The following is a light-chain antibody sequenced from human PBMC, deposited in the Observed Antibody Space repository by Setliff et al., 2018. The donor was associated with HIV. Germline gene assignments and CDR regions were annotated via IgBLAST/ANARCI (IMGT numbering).Light chain of an antibody. CDR1: SSDVGGYNY. V-gene: IGLV2-14*01. Sequence: QSALAQPASVSGSPGQSITISCTGTSSDVGGYNYVSWYQQHPGNAPKLMIFEVSNRPSGVSNRFSGSKSGNTASLTISGLQTEDEADYCCSSYAITNTLPFGAGTKSPS. CDR2: EVS. CDR3: SSYAITNTLP. J-gene: IGLJ1*01.